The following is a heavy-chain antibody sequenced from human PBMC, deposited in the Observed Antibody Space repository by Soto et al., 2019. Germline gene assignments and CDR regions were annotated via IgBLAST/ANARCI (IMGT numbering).Heavy chain of an antibody. CDR2: INTYNGNI. D-gene: IGHD3-16*01. J-gene: IGHJ6*02. CDR3: AMVDVYVTPSPQDV. Sequence: QVQLVQSRAEVKDPGASVKVSCKASGYRYTRYGIARARQAPGQGREWMGWINTYNGNINYAQNLQGRVTLTTDTSTSTAYMELTSLRSNVTAIYYCAMVDVYVTPSPQDVWGQGTTVIVSS. V-gene: IGHV1-18*01. CDR1: GYRYTRYG.